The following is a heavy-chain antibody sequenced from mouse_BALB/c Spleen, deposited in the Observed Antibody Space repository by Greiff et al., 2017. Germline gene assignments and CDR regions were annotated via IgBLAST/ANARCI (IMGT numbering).Heavy chain of an antibody. CDR2: ISSGGST. CDR3: ARVPYGNYGDFDV. D-gene: IGHD2-1*01. Sequence: EVMLVESGGGLVKPGGSLKLSCAASGFTFSSYAMSWVRQTPEKRLEWVASISSGGSTSYPDSVKGRFTISRDNARNILYLQMSSLRSEDTAMYYCARVPYGNYGDFDVWGAGTTVTVSS. V-gene: IGHV5-6-5*01. J-gene: IGHJ1*01. CDR1: GFTFSSYA.